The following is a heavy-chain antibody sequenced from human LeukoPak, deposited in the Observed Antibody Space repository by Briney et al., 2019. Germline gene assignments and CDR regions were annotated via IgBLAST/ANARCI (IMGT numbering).Heavy chain of an antibody. V-gene: IGHV3-30-3*01. Sequence: GRSLRLSCAASGFTFSTYTMHWVRQAPGKGLEWVAVISYDGSNKYYADSVKGRFTISRDASKNTLYLQMNSLRAEDTAVYYCARDAAVAGAVNWFDPRGQGTLVTVSS. D-gene: IGHD6-19*01. CDR2: ISYDGSNK. J-gene: IGHJ5*02. CDR3: ARDAAVAGAVNWFDP. CDR1: GFTFSTYT.